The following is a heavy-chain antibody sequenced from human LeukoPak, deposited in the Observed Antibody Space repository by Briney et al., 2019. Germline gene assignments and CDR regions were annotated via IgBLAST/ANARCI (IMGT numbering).Heavy chain of an antibody. V-gene: IGHV4-4*07. CDR3: ARDQARGTSSFNWFDP. J-gene: IGHJ5*02. CDR1: GGSISSYY. D-gene: IGHD2-2*01. CDR2: IYTSGST. Sequence: PSETLSLTCTVSGGSISSYYWSWIRQPAGKGLEWIGRIYTSGSTNYNPSLKSRVTMSVDTSKNQFSLKLSSVTAADTAVYYCARDQARGTSSFNWFDPWGQGTLVTVSS.